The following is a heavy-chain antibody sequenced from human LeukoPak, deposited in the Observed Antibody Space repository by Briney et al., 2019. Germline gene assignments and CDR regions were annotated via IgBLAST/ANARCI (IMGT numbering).Heavy chain of an antibody. CDR2: ISYDGNNK. CDR3: ARLFRVVVPAANTHFDY. D-gene: IGHD2-2*01. Sequence: PGGSLRLSCAASGFTFSSYAMHWVRQAAGKGLEWVAVISYDGNNKYYADSVKGRFTISRDNSKNTLYLQMNSLRAEDTAVYYRARLFRVVVPAANTHFDYWGQGTLVTVSS. V-gene: IGHV3-30*04. CDR1: GFTFSSYA. J-gene: IGHJ4*02.